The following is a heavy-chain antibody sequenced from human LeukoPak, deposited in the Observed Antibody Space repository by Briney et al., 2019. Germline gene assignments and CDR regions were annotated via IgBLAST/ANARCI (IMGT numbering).Heavy chain of an antibody. Sequence: GGSLRLSCAASGFTFSDSYMTWVRQAPGKGLEWVSYISRSGSYTTYADSVEGRFTISRDNAKNSLYLQMNSLRAEDTAVYYCARGRISDWTHDYWGQGTLVTVSS. J-gene: IGHJ4*02. CDR2: ISRSGSYT. V-gene: IGHV3-11*06. CDR3: ARGRISDWTHDY. CDR1: GFTFSDSY. D-gene: IGHD6-19*01.